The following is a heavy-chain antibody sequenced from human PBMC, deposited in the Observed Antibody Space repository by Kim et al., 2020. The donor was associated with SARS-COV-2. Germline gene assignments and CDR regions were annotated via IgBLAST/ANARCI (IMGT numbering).Heavy chain of an antibody. V-gene: IGHV2-5*01. D-gene: IGHD4-17*01. Sequence: KRNSPSLKSRLTITKDTYKNQVVLTMTNMDPVDTATYYCAHGDDYGYFDYWGQGTLVTVSS. CDR3: AHGDDYGYFDY. J-gene: IGHJ4*02. CDR2: K.